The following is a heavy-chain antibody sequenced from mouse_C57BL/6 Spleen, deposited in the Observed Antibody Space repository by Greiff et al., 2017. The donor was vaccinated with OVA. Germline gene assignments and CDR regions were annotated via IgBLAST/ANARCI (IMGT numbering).Heavy chain of an antibody. J-gene: IGHJ4*01. CDR3: ASLPYYSNYGAMDY. Sequence: EVMLVESGGGLVKPGGSLKLSCAASGFTFSDYGMHWVRQAPEKGLEWVAYISSGSSTIYYADTVKGRFTISRDNAKNTLFLQMTSLRSEDTAMYYCASLPYYSNYGAMDYWGQGTSVTVSS. CDR2: ISSGSSTI. D-gene: IGHD2-5*01. V-gene: IGHV5-17*01. CDR1: GFTFSDYG.